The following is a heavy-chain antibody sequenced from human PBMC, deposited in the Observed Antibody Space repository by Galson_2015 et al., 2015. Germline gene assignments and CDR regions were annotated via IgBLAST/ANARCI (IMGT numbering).Heavy chain of an antibody. V-gene: IGHV3-21*01. D-gene: IGHD3-3*01. Sequence: SLRLSCAASEFTFSSYYMSWVRQAPGKGLEWVSSFSSTTTYIYYADSVKGRFTISRDNAKNSLYLQMNSLGGEDPAVYYCARQSLDYDFWSGYYPTNFDYCGQGTLVTVSS. J-gene: IGHJ4*02. CDR1: EFTFSSYY. CDR3: ARQSLDYDFWSGYYPTNFDY. CDR2: FSSTTTYI.